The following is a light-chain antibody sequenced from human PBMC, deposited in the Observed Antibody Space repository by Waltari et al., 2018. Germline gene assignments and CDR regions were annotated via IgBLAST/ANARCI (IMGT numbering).Light chain of an antibody. CDR1: QGIRLS. Sequence: IQFTQSPSPPSASGRASVTITCRASQGIRLSLALFQQKPGKAPKLRIYSASTLESGVPSRFSGSGSGTDFTLTISSLQPEDFATYYCQQLNSYPVTFGGGTKVEI. J-gene: IGKJ4*01. CDR2: SAS. CDR3: QQLNSYPVT. V-gene: IGKV1-9*01.